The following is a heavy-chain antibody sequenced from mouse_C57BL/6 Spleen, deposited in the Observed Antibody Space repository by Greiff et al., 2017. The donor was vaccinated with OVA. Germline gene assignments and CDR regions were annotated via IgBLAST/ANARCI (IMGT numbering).Heavy chain of an antibody. CDR2: IYPSDSET. CDR3: ARLAQATPYSFDY. CDR1: GYTFTSYW. V-gene: IGHV1-61*01. J-gene: IGHJ2*01. D-gene: IGHD3-2*02. Sequence: QVQLQQPGAELVRPGSSVKLSCKASGYTFTSYWMDWVKQRPGQGLEWIGNIYPSDSETHYNQKFKDKATLTVDKSSSTAYMQLSSLTSEDSAVYYCARLAQATPYSFDYWGQGTTLTVSS.